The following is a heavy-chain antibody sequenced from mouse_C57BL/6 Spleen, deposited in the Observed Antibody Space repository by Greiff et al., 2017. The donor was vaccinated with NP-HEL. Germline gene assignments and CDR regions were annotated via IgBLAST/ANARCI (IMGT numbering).Heavy chain of an antibody. Sequence: EVNLVESGGDLVKPGGSLKLSCAASGFTFSSYGMSWVRQTPDKRLEWVATISSGGSYTYYPDSVKGRFTISRDNAKNTLYLQMSSLKSEDTAMYYCARLITTVVESYWYFDVWGTGTTVTVSS. J-gene: IGHJ1*03. CDR3: ARLITTVVESYWYFDV. V-gene: IGHV5-6*01. D-gene: IGHD1-1*01. CDR2: ISSGGSYT. CDR1: GFTFSSYG.